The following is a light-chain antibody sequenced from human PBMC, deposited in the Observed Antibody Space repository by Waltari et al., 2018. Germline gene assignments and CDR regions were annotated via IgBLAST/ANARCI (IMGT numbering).Light chain of an antibody. CDR3: STWDDSLSAFV. V-gene: IGLV1-44*01. CDR2: NDN. J-gene: IGLJ1*01. Sequence: QSVLTQPPSASGPPGPRVTISCSGGDSNIGSNTVSWYRQLPGTAPKLPIYNDNKRPSGVPNRFSGSRSGTSASLAISGLQSDDEADYFCSTWDDSLSAFVFATETKVTVL. CDR1: DSNIGSNT.